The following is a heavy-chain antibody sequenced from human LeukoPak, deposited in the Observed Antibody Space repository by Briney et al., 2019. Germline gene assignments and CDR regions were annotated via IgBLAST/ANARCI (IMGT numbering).Heavy chain of an antibody. V-gene: IGHV3-23*01. CDR3: ARRRPGYYYDSSGSSAPDFDY. CDR2: ISGSGGST. D-gene: IGHD3-22*01. J-gene: IGHJ4*02. Sequence: GGSLRLSCAASGFTFSSYAMSWVRQAPGKGLEGVSAISGSGGSTYYADSVKGRFTISRDNSKNTLYLQMNSLRAEDTAVYYCARRRPGYYYDSSGSSAPDFDYWGQGTLVTVSS. CDR1: GFTFSSYA.